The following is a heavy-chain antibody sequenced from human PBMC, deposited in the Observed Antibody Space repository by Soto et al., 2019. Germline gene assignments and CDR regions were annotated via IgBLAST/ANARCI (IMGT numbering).Heavy chain of an antibody. CDR2: IYPGDSDT. V-gene: IGHV5-51*03. J-gene: IGHJ3*02. Sequence: PVESLKISCKGSGYSFTSYWIGWVRQMPGKGLEWMGIIYPGDSDTRYSPSFQGQVTISADKSISTAYLQWSSLKASDTAMYYCASDTKNYYDSSGYYYAKAFDIWGQGTMVTVSS. CDR1: GYSFTSYW. CDR3: ASDTKNYYDSSGYYYAKAFDI. D-gene: IGHD3-22*01.